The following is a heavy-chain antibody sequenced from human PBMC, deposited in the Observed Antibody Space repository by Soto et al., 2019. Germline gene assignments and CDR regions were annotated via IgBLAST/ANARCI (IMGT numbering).Heavy chain of an antibody. CDR1: GYTFTSYD. Sequence: ASVKVSCKASGYTFTSYDINWLRQATGQGHERMGWMNPNSGNTGYAQKFQGRVTMTRNTSISTAYMELSSLRSEDTAVYYCARGSRYCSGGSCIRAGYDYWGQGTLVTVPS. CDR2: MNPNSGNT. V-gene: IGHV1-8*01. CDR3: ARGSRYCSGGSCIRAGYDY. J-gene: IGHJ4*02. D-gene: IGHD2-15*01.